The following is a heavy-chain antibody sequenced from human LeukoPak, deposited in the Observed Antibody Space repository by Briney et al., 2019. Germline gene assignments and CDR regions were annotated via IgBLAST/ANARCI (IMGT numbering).Heavy chain of an antibody. CDR1: GFTFSSYA. D-gene: IGHD5-18*01. CDR3: ARDLSGIAGYTYGRGIDY. J-gene: IGHJ4*02. Sequence: GGSLRLSCAASGFTFSSYAMHWVRQAPGKGLEWVAVISYDGSNKYYADSVKGRFTISRDNAKTSLYLQMNSLRAEDTAVYYCARDLSGIAGYTYGRGIDYWGQGTLVTVSS. V-gene: IGHV3-30*04. CDR2: ISYDGSNK.